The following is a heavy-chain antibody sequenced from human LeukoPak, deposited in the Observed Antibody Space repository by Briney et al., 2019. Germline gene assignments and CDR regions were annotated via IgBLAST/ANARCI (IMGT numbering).Heavy chain of an antibody. Sequence: PSETLSLTCSVSGGYISTSNYYWGWIRQPPGKGLEWIGTIYYSGSTYYNPSLQSQVTISLDTSKNQFSLHVRSVTAVDTATYYCARFFYYDASLPPYWGQGTLVIVSS. CDR1: GGYISTSNYY. J-gene: IGHJ4*02. V-gene: IGHV4-39*01. CDR3: ARFFYYDASLPPY. CDR2: IYYSGST. D-gene: IGHD3-16*01.